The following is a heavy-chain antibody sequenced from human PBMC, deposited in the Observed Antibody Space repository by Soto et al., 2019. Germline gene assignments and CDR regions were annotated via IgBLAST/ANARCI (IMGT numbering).Heavy chain of an antibody. CDR1: GFTFSSYW. J-gene: IGHJ4*02. Sequence: EVQLVESGGGLVQPGGSLRLSCAASGFTFSSYWMSWVRQAPGKGLEWVANIKQDGSEKYYVDSVKGRFTISRDNAKNSLYLQMNSLRAEDTAVYYCVRAPVLIVYALDYWGQGTLVTVSS. CDR3: VRAPVLIVYALDY. D-gene: IGHD2-8*01. V-gene: IGHV3-7*03. CDR2: IKQDGSEK.